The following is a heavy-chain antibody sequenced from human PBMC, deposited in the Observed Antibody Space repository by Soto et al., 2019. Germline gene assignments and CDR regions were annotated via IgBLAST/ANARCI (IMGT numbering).Heavy chain of an antibody. CDR3: VRARATDSRPDF. V-gene: IGHV3-21*01. Sequence: PGGSLRLSCVASGFTFSLYAMVWVRQAPGKGLEWVSSISGDSTFIYYADSLKDRFSISRDNAKNSLYLQMDSLRVEDTATYYCVRARATDSRPDFWGQGTLVTVS. CDR2: ISGDSTFI. J-gene: IGHJ4*02. CDR1: GFTFSLYA. D-gene: IGHD3-22*01.